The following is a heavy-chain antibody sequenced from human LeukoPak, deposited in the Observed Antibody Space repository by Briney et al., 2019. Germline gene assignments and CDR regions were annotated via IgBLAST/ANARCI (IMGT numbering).Heavy chain of an antibody. D-gene: IGHD6-13*01. CDR3: ARVPQGSSWPYYFDY. V-gene: IGHV1-69*04. J-gene: IGHJ4*02. Sequence: SVKVSCKASGSTLSTYAISWVRQAPGQGLEWVGRIVPILGTANYAQNFQGRVTITADRSTTIAYMELSSLRSEDTAVYYCARVPQGSSWPYYFDYWGQGTLVTVSS. CDR2: IVPILGTA. CDR1: GSTLSTYA.